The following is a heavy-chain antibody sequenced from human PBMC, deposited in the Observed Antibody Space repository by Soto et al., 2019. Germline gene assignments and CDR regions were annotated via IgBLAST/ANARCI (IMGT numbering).Heavy chain of an antibody. CDR3: AREHYRLTTKFDY. D-gene: IGHD3-16*01. CDR1: GFTFSSYA. V-gene: IGHV3-30-3*01. CDR2: ISYDGSNK. Sequence: GESLKISCAASGFTFSSYAMHWVRQAPGKGLEWVAVISYDGSNKYYADSVKGRFTISRDNSKNTLYLQMNSLRAEDTAVYYCAREHYRLTTKFDYWGQGTLVTVSS. J-gene: IGHJ4*02.